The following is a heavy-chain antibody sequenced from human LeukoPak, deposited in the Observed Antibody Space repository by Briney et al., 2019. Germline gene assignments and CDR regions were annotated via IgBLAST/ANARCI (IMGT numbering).Heavy chain of an antibody. V-gene: IGHV3-43*02. J-gene: IGHJ6*02. CDR1: GFTFDDYA. CDR2: ISGDGVYT. CDR3: AKDTGGRDGMDV. Sequence: GGSLRLSCAASGFTFDDYAMPWVRQAPGKGLEWVSLISGDGVYTYYADSVKGRFTISRDKRKNSLYLQMNSLRTEDTALYYCAKDTGGRDGMDVWGQGTTVTVSS. D-gene: IGHD2-15*01.